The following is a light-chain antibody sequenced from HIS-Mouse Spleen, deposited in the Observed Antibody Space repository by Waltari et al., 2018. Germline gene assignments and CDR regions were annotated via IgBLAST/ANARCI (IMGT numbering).Light chain of an antibody. CDR2: RNN. CDR1: RPNIVTNY. CDR3: AAWDDSLSGPV. V-gene: IGLV1-47*01. J-gene: IGLJ3*02. Sequence: HSVLTHPPSASGTPGQRVTISSSGCRPNIVTNYVYWYQQLPGTAPKLLIYRNNQRPSGVPDRFSGSKSGTSASLAISGLRSEDEADYYCAAWDDSLSGPVFGGGTKLTVL.